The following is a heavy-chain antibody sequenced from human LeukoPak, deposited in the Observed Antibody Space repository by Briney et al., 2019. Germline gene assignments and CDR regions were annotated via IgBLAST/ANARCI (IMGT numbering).Heavy chain of an antibody. D-gene: IGHD6-19*01. J-gene: IGHJ4*02. CDR2: TNQDGSKN. Sequence: GGSLRLSCAASEFTFSNYWMSWVRQAPGKGLERVAHTNQDGSKNYYVDSVRGRFTISRDNAKNSLYRQMNSLRAEDTAVYYCATTVAGYPDDYFDYWGQGTLVTVSS. V-gene: IGHV3-7*01. CDR1: EFTFSNYW. CDR3: ATTVAGYPDDYFDY.